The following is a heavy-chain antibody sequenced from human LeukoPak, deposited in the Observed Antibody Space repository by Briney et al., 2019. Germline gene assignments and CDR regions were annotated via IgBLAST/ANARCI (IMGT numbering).Heavy chain of an antibody. CDR1: GFTFSSYA. CDR3: ASQPYY. CDR2: ISYDGSNK. V-gene: IGHV3-30*01. Sequence: GGSLRLSCAASGFTFSSYAMHWVRQAPGKGLEWVAVISYDGSNKYYADSVKGRFTISRDNSKNALYLQMNSLRAEDTAVYYCASQPYYWGQGTLVTVSS. J-gene: IGHJ4*02.